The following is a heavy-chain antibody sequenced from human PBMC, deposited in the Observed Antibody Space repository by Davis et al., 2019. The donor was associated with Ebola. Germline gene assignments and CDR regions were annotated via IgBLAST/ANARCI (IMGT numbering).Heavy chain of an antibody. CDR3: ARGIAVDQPWY. CDR2: ITGDGSST. J-gene: IGHJ4*02. V-gene: IGHV3-74*01. D-gene: IGHD2-21*01. Sequence: PGGSLRLSCAASGFTFSTYWMHWVRQAPGKGLAWVSRITGDGSSTDYADSVKGRFTISRDNAKNTLYLQMNSLRPEDTAVYYCARGIAVDQPWYWGQGTLVTASS. CDR1: GFTFSTYW.